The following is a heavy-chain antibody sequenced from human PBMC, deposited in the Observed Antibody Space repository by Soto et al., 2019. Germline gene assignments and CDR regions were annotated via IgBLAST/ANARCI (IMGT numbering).Heavy chain of an antibody. V-gene: IGHV1-3*01. Sequence: ASVKVSCKASGYTFTSYAMHWVRQAPGQRLEWMGWINAGNGNTKYSQKFQGRVTITRDTSASTAYMELSSLRSEDTAVYYCAAGYPIYYYYYGMDVWGQGTTVTVSS. CDR2: INAGNGNT. CDR3: AAGYPIYYYYYGMDV. J-gene: IGHJ6*02. CDR1: GYTFTSYA. D-gene: IGHD5-18*01.